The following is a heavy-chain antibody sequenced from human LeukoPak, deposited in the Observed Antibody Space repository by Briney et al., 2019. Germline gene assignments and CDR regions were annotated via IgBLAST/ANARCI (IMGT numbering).Heavy chain of an antibody. CDR2: IYYSGST. J-gene: IGHJ4*02. V-gene: IGHV4-39*01. Sequence: SETLSLTCTVSGGSISSSSYYGGWIRQPPGKGLEWIGSIYYSGSTYYNPSLKSRVTISVDTSKNQFSLKLSSVTAADTAVYYCARGYGREMATIFPFDYWGQGTLVTVSS. D-gene: IGHD5-24*01. CDR1: GGSISSSSYY. CDR3: ARGYGREMATIFPFDY.